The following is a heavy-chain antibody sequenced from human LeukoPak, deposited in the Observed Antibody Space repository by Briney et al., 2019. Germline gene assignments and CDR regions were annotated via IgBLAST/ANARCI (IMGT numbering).Heavy chain of an antibody. CDR3: AKDIGRVLLCFGELLPGYFNY. J-gene: IGHJ4*02. Sequence: GGSLRLSCAASGFTFSSYAMSWVRQAPGKGLEWVSAISGSGGSTYYADSVKGRFTISRDNSKNTLYLQMNSLRAEDTAVYYWAKDIGRVLLCFGELLPGYFNYGGQGPLFTVPS. CDR2: ISGSGGST. V-gene: IGHV3-23*01. D-gene: IGHD3-10*01. CDR1: GFTFSSYA.